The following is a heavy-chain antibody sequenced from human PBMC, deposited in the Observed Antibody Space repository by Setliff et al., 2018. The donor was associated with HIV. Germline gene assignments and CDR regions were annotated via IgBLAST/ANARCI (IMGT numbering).Heavy chain of an antibody. D-gene: IGHD3-22*01. J-gene: IGHJ4*02. CDR3: VRVGPWYYARSGYLASWDY. CDR2: TNPQSDIA. CDR1: GGTFSSYG. V-gene: IGHV1-69*10. Sequence: ASVKVSCKASGGTFSSYGITWVRQAPGQGLEWMGGTNPQSDIANYAQRFQGRVTITADHSTTTTYMELTSLRADDTAVYYCVRVGPWYYARSGYLASWDYWGQGTLVTVSS.